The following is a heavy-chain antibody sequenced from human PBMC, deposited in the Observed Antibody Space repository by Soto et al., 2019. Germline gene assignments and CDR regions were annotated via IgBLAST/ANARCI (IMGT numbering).Heavy chain of an antibody. V-gene: IGHV1-69*01. CDR3: ARDPDTYSSTWYFAY. D-gene: IGHD6-13*01. J-gene: IGHJ4*02. CDR1: GGTFSSYA. CDR2: IIPIFGTA. Sequence: QVQLVQSGAEVKKPGSSVRVSCKASGGTFSSYAISWVRQAPGQGLEWMGGIIPIFGTANYAQNFQGRVTITADEPTSTAYMELSSLRSEDTAVYYCARDPDTYSSTWYFAYWGQGTLVTVSS.